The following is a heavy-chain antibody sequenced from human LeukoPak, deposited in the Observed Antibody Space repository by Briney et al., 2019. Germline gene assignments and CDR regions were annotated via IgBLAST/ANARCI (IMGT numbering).Heavy chain of an antibody. J-gene: IGHJ5*02. CDR2: IYYNGST. Sequence: SEILSLTCTASGGSIYSYYWSWIRQPPGKGLEWIGYIYYNGSTKYNPSLKSRITISVDTSKNQFSLYLNSVTAGDTAVYFCSRGLRFSSWGQGTLVIVSS. D-gene: IGHD3-3*01. V-gene: IGHV4-59*01. CDR1: GGSIYSYY. CDR3: SRGLRFSS.